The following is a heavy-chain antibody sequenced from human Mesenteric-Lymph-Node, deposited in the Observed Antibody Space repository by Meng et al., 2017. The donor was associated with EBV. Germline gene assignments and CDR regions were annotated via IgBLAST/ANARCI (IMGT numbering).Heavy chain of an antibody. CDR1: DGSVSSGSYY. D-gene: IGHD1-26*01. CDR3: AKLDRWEILRGLVY. J-gene: IGHJ4*02. CDR2: IYYSGST. Sequence: HGQLQQSDPGRVQPSETLSRTCPCSDGSVSSGSYYWSWIRQPPGKGLEWIGYIYYSGSTNYTPSLKSRVTISVDTSKNQFSLKLSSVTAADTAVYYCAKLDRWEILRGLVYWGQGTLVTVSS. V-gene: IGHV4-61*01.